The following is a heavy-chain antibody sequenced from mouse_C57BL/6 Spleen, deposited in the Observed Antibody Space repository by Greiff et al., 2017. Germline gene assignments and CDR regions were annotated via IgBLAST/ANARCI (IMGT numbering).Heavy chain of an antibody. J-gene: IGHJ4*01. CDR3: AREDDYGSSHLYYYAMDY. V-gene: IGHV1-82*01. CDR2: IYPGDGDT. CDR1: GYAFSSSW. Sequence: QVQLQQSGPELVKPGASVKISCKASGYAFSSSWMNWVKQRPGKGLEWIGRIYPGDGDTNYNGKFKGKATLTADKSSSTAYMQLSSLTSEDSAVYFCAREDDYGSSHLYYYAMDYWGQGTSVTVSS. D-gene: IGHD1-1*01.